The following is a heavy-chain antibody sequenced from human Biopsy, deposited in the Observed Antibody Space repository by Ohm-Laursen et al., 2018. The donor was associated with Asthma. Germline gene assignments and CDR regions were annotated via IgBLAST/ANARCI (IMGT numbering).Heavy chain of an antibody. D-gene: IGHD2-21*02. CDR2: IYRNGDT. V-gene: IGHV4-30-2*06. CDR1: GDSIDSGDYS. CDR3: ARGWNCGGDCYSLDS. Sequence: TLSLICAVSGDSIDSGDYSWTWIRQSPGVGLEWIGYIYRNGDTYYNPTLKNRVTISINRSKNQFSLKLRSVTAADTAVYYCARGWNCGGDCYSLDSWGQGTLVTVSS. J-gene: IGHJ4*02.